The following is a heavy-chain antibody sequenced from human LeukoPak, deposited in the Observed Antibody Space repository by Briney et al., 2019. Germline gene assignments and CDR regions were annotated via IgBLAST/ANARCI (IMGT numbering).Heavy chain of an antibody. CDR3: ARRGPAGYYSLNYFDY. D-gene: IGHD3-9*01. Sequence: GESLKISCKGSGYSFTSYWIDWVRQMPGKGLEWMGIIYPGDSDTRYSPSFQGQVTISADKSISTAYLQWSSLKASDTAMYYCARRGPAGYYSLNYFDYWGQGTLVTVSS. CDR2: IYPGDSDT. J-gene: IGHJ4*02. CDR1: GYSFTSYW. V-gene: IGHV5-51*01.